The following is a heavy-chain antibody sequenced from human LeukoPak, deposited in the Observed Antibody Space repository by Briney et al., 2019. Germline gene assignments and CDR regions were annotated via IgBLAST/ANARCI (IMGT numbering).Heavy chain of an antibody. V-gene: IGHV3-23*01. CDR1: GFTFSTYA. CDR2: IRGDNPGT. CDR3: AKAPVGHCSGAFCYHFDS. D-gene: IGHD2-15*01. Sequence: PGGSLRLSCAASGFTFSTYAMSWVRQTPGKGLEWVAAIRGDNPGTYHANSVKGRFTISRDNPKNTLHLQMSGLRAEDTARYYCAKAPVGHCSGAFCYHFDSWGQGTLVTVSS. J-gene: IGHJ4*02.